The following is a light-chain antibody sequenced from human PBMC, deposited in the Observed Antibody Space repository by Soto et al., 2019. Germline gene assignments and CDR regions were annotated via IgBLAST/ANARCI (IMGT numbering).Light chain of an antibody. CDR1: QSVNSY. J-gene: IGKJ2*01. V-gene: IGKV3-11*01. Sequence: EIVLTQSPAALSLSPGERATLSCMASQSVNSYLACYQQKPGQVPRLLIFDASNRATGIPARFSGSGSGTDFTLTISSLEPEDFAVYYCQQRSNWPPYTFGQGTKLEIK. CDR3: QQRSNWPPYT. CDR2: DAS.